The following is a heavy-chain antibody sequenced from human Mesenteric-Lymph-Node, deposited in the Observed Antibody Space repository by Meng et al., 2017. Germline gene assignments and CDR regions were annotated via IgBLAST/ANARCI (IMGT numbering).Heavy chain of an antibody. V-gene: IGHV3-23*01. Sequence: GESLKISCAASGFTFSSYAMSWVRQAPGKGLEWVAAISGSGGSTYYADSVKGRFTISRDNSKNTLYLQMNSLRAEDTAVYYCATEKTSGSGLDFDYWGQGTLVTVSS. CDR3: ATEKTSGSGLDFDY. J-gene: IGHJ4*02. D-gene: IGHD3-10*01. CDR2: ISGSGGST. CDR1: GFTFSSYA.